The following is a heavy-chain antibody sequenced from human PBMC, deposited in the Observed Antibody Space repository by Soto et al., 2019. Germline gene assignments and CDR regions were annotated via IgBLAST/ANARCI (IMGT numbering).Heavy chain of an antibody. D-gene: IGHD3-10*01. Sequence: PSETLSLTCAVSGYSISSGYYWSWIRQPPGKGLEWIGYIYYSGSTYYNPSLKSRVTISVDTSKNQFSLKLSSVTAADTAVYYCASYYGSGTGWFDPWGQGTLVTVSS. CDR2: IYYSGST. CDR1: GYSISSGYY. CDR3: ASYYGSGTGWFDP. J-gene: IGHJ5*02. V-gene: IGHV4-30-4*01.